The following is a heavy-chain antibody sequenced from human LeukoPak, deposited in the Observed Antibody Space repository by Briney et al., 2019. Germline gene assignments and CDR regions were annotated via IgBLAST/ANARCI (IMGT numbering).Heavy chain of an antibody. CDR3: ARDLSGSYYVNWFDP. CDR1: GGSISSGGYY. CDR2: IYHSGST. J-gene: IGHJ5*02. Sequence: SQTLSLTCTVSGGSISSGGYYWSWIRQPPGKGLEWIGYIYHSGSTYYNPSLKSRVTISVDRSKNQFSLKLSSVTAADTAVYYCARDLSGSYYVNWFDPWGQGTLVTVSS. V-gene: IGHV4-30-2*01. D-gene: IGHD1-26*01.